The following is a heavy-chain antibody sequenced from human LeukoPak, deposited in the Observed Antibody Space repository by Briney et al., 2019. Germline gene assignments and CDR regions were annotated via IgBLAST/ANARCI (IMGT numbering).Heavy chain of an antibody. CDR3: AREQYDFWSGYPYYYYCYYMDV. CDR2: ISSSSSYI. D-gene: IGHD3-3*01. J-gene: IGHJ6*03. V-gene: IGHV3-21*01. Sequence: PGGSLRLSCAASGFTFSSYSMNWVRQAPGKGLEWVSSISSSSSYIYYADSVKGRFTISRDNAKNSLYLQMNSLRAEDTAVYYCAREQYDFWSGYPYYYYCYYMDVWGKGTTVTVSS. CDR1: GFTFSSYS.